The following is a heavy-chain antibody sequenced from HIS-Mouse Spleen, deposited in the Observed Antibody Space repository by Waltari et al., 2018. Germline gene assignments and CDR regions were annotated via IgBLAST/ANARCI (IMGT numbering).Heavy chain of an antibody. V-gene: IGHV4-39*07. Sequence: QLQLQESGPGLVKPSETLSLTCTVSGGSISRISYDWGWIRQPPGKGLEWIGSIYYSGSTYYNPSLKSRVTISVDTSKNQFSLKLSSVTAAGTAVYYCAREIPYSSSWYDWYFDLWGRGTLVTVSS. J-gene: IGHJ2*01. CDR2: IYYSGST. D-gene: IGHD6-13*01. CDR1: GGSISRISYD. CDR3: AREIPYSSSWYDWYFDL.